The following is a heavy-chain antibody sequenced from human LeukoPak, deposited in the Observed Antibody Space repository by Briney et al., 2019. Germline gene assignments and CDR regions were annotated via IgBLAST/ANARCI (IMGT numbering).Heavy chain of an antibody. CDR3: AKVYGTSTSCAHFDY. Sequence: GALRLSCAASGFTFAGYAISWVRQAPGKGLEWVSGITYSGDNTEYEDSVKGRFTISRDNSKSTLFLQLNGLRAEDTARYYCAKVYGTSTSCAHFDYWGQGTLVIVSS. J-gene: IGHJ4*02. V-gene: IGHV3-23*01. CDR1: GFTFAGYA. D-gene: IGHD2-2*01. CDR2: ITYSGDNT.